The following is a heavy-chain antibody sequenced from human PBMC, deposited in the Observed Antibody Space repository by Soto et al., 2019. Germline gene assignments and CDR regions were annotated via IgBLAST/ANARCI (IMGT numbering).Heavy chain of an antibody. CDR1: GGSISSYY. Sequence: SETLSLTCTVSGGSISSYYWSWIRQPPGKGLEWIGYIYYSGSTNYNPSLKSRVTISVDTSKNQFSLKLSSVTAADTAVYYCARAGWYSSSRIIDYWGQGTLVTVSS. V-gene: IGHV4-59*01. CDR3: ARAGWYSSSRIIDY. CDR2: IYYSGST. J-gene: IGHJ4*02. D-gene: IGHD6-6*01.